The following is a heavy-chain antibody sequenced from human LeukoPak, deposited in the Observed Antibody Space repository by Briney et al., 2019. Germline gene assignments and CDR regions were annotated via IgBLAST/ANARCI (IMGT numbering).Heavy chain of an antibody. J-gene: IGHJ4*02. CDR3: AKGDNDYGSGTYPDY. Sequence: GGSLRLSCAASGFTFSSYWMSWVRQAPGKGLEWVANIKQDGSEKYYVDSVKGRFTVSRDNAKNSLYLQMNSLRAEDTAVYYCAKGDNDYGSGTYPDYWGQGTLVTVSS. D-gene: IGHD3-10*01. V-gene: IGHV3-7*01. CDR2: IKQDGSEK. CDR1: GFTFSSYW.